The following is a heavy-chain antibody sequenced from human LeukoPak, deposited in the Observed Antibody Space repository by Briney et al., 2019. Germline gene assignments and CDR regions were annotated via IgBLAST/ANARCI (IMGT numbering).Heavy chain of an antibody. D-gene: IGHD3-22*01. CDR3: AGMAPGYYDSSGYIL. Sequence: ASVKVFCKASGYTFTSYGISWVRPAPVQGLEWMGWISAYNGNTNYAQKLKGRVTMTTDTSTSPAYMELRSLRSDDTAVYYCAGMAPGYYDSSGYILWGQGTLVTVSS. CDR2: ISAYNGNT. J-gene: IGHJ4*02. V-gene: IGHV1-18*01. CDR1: GYTFTSYG.